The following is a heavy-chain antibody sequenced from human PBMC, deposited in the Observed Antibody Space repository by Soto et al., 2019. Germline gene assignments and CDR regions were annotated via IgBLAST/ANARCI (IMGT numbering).Heavy chain of an antibody. CDR1: GFTLSDYF. CDR3: ARIQLATYAFDI. CDR2: SSSSGGYI. V-gene: IGHV3-11*06. Sequence: QVQLVESGGGMVRPGGSRRLSCAASGFTLSDYFMAWVRQSPRQGLEWISSSSSSGGYITDADSVRGRFTISRDNAKSSLYLLMNSLRAEDSAVYYCARIQLATYAFDIWGQGALVTVSS. J-gene: IGHJ3*02. D-gene: IGHD1-1*01.